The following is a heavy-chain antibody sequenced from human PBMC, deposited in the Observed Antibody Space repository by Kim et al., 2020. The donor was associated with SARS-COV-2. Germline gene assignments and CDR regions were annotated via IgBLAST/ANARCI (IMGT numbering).Heavy chain of an antibody. CDR3: ARTGLRSVIVD. D-gene: IGHD3-22*01. Sequence: NDADSVKGRLTISRHNAKTPLYLQMNSLRAEDTAVYYCARTGLRSVIVDWGQGTLVTVSS. J-gene: IGHJ1*01. V-gene: IGHV3-53*04.